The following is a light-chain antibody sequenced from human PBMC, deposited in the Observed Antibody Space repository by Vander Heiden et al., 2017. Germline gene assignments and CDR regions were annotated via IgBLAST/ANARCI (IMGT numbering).Light chain of an antibody. CDR3: QSYDSSLSGYV. Sequence: HSVLPQPPSLSGAPAQRVTISCTGSSSKLLIYGNSNRPSGVPDRFSGSKSGTSASLAITGLQAEDEADYYCQSYDSSLSGYVFGTGTKVTVL. J-gene: IGLJ1*01. CDR1: SS. CDR2: GNS. V-gene: IGLV1-40*01.